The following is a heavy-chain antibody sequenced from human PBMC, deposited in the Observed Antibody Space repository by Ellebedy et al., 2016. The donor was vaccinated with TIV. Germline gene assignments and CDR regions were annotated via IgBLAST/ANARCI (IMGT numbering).Heavy chain of an antibody. Sequence: ASVKVSXKASRYTFTGYYMHWVRQAPGQGLEWMGWINPNSGGTNYAQKFQGRVTMTRDTSISTAYMELSRLRSDDTAVYYCARALRASSGSYKSYYYGMDVWGQGTTVTVSS. V-gene: IGHV1-2*02. CDR1: RYTFTGYY. CDR2: INPNSGGT. D-gene: IGHD3-10*01. J-gene: IGHJ6*02. CDR3: ARALRASSGSYKSYYYGMDV.